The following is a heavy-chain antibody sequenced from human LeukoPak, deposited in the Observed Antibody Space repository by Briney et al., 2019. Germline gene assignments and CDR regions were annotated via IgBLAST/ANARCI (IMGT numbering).Heavy chain of an antibody. CDR1: GCSINSGDSY. V-gene: IGHV4-30-4*01. D-gene: IGHD3-16*01. CDR3: ARDAPFGGRTD. CDR2: IYYSGST. J-gene: IGHJ4*02. Sequence: SETLSLTCTVSGCSINSGDSYRSWIRQAPGTGLEWIGYIYYSGSTYYNPSLKSRVTISVDTSKNQFSLKLSSVTAADTAVYYCARDAPFGGRTDWGQGTLVTVSS.